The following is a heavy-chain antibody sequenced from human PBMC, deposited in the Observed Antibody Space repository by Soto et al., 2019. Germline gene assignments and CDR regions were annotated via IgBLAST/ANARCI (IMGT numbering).Heavy chain of an antibody. CDR2: TSYDGTNN. J-gene: IGHJ4*02. CDR3: ARWGTTGGLDV. Sequence: QVQLVESGGGVVQPGTSLRLSCVGSGFPFRSYVIHWVRQAPGKGLEWVALTSYDGTNNYYGDSVKGRFTISRDNSKNTVDLQMDSLRLEDTSLYYCARWGTTGGLDVWGPGTLVSVSS. D-gene: IGHD3-16*01. CDR1: GFPFRSYV. V-gene: IGHV3-30*19.